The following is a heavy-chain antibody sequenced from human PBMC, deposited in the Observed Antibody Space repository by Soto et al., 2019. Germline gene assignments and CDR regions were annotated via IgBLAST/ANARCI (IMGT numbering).Heavy chain of an antibody. CDR1: GFTFNTYS. V-gene: IGHV3-23*01. Sequence: EVHLLESGGGLVQPGGSLRLSCGASGFTFNTYSMTWVRQAPGKGLEWVSAISGSGGNAFYADSVKGRFTISRDNSKNTLYLQMDSLRAEDTAVYYCAKDVETSDWYPPYYYYGLNVWGQGTTVTVSS. D-gene: IGHD6-19*01. J-gene: IGHJ6*02. CDR3: AKDVETSDWYPPYYYYGLNV. CDR2: ISGSGGNA.